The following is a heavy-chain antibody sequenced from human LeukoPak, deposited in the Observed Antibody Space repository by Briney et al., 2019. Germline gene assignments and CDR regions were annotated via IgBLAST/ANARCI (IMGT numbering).Heavy chain of an antibody. D-gene: IGHD6-19*01. CDR1: GGSISSYY. CDR2: IYTSGST. CDR3: ARGQAVAGPFDY. Sequence: SETLSLTCTVSGGSISSYYWSWIRQPAGKGLEWIGRIYTSGSTNYNPSLKSRVTISVDKSKNQFSLKLSSVTAADTAVYYCARGQAVAGPFDYWGQGTLVTVS. V-gene: IGHV4-4*07. J-gene: IGHJ4*02.